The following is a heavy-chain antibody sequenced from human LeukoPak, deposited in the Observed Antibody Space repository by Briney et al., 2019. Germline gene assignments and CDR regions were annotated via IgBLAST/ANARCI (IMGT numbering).Heavy chain of an antibody. V-gene: IGHV1-2*02. J-gene: IGHJ4*02. CDR2: INPNSGGT. D-gene: IGHD3-10*01. Sequence: ASVKVSCKSSGYTFTGYYMHWVRQAPGQGLEWMGWINPNSGGTNYAQKFQGRVTMTRDTSISTAYMELSRLRSDDTAVYYCARMLYYYGSGSQNDFDYWGQETLVTVSS. CDR1: GYTFTGYY. CDR3: ARMLYYYGSGSQNDFDY.